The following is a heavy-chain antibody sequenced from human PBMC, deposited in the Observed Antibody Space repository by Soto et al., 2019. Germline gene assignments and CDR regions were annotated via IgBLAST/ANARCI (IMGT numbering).Heavy chain of an antibody. CDR1: GASITYGAYS. J-gene: IGHJ4*02. D-gene: IGHD3-10*01. V-gene: IGHV4-30-2*01. CDR2: INHLETT. CDR3: ARGGGFDSFDY. Sequence: SETLSLTCTVSGASITYGAYSWSWIRQTPGKGLEWIGYINHLETTFYNPSFESRLTLSIDRTKNQFSLNLKSMSAADRAVYFCARGGGFDSFDYWGQGILVTSPQ.